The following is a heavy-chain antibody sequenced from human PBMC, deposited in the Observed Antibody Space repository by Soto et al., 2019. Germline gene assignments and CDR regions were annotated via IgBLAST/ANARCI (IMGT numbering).Heavy chain of an antibody. CDR3: ARDPPIAAHLFDP. D-gene: IGHD6-6*01. V-gene: IGHV1-69*08. J-gene: IGHJ5*02. CDR2: ISPILGIA. CDR1: GGTFSSYT. Sequence: QVQLVQSGAEVKKPGSSVKVSCKASGGTFSSYTISWVRQAPGQGLEWMGRISPILGIANYAQKFQGRVTITAEKSTSTAYMELSSLRSEDTAVYYCARDPPIAAHLFDPWGQGTLVTVSS.